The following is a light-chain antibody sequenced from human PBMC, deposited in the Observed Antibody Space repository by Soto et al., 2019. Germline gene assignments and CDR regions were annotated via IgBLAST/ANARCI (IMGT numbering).Light chain of an antibody. CDR3: CSYAGSSTFVV. Sequence: QSVMTKPASVSGSPGQSITSSCTGTSSDVGSYNLVSWYQQHPGKAPKLMIYEGSKRPSGVSNRFSGSKSGNTASLTISGLPAEDEAYYYCCSYAGSSTFVVFVGGTKLTVL. CDR2: EGS. V-gene: IGLV2-23*03. J-gene: IGLJ2*01. CDR1: SSDVGSYNL.